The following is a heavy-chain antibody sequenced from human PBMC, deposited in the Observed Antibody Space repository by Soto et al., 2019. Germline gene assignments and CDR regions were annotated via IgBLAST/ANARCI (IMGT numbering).Heavy chain of an antibody. CDR2: ISYDGSNK. V-gene: IGHV3-30-3*01. J-gene: IGHJ5*02. CDR3: ARGGYYDFWSGLFHWFDP. Sequence: ESGGGVVQPGRSLRLSCAASGFTFSSYAMHWVRQAPGKGLEWVAVISYDGSNKYYADSVKGRFTISRDNSKNTLYLQMNSLRAEDTAVYYCARGGYYDFWSGLFHWFDPWGQGTLVTVSS. CDR1: GFTFSSYA. D-gene: IGHD3-3*01.